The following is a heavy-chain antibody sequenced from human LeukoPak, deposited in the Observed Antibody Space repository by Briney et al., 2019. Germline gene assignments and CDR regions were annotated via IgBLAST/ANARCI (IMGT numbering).Heavy chain of an antibody. CDR1: GFTFSSYS. J-gene: IGHJ4*02. CDR3: ARDRIVVVPAAHYFDY. CDR2: ISRSSSYI. D-gene: IGHD2-2*01. V-gene: IGHV3-21*01. Sequence: NSGGSLRLYCAASGFTFSSYSLNWVRQAPGKGLEWVSSISRSSSYIYYADSVKGRFTISRDNAKNSLYLQMTNMRAEDTAVYYCARDRIVVVPAAHYFDYWGQGTLVTVSS.